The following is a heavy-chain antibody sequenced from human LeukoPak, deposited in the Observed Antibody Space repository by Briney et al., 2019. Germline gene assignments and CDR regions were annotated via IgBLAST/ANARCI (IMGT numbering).Heavy chain of an antibody. D-gene: IGHD3-10*01. V-gene: IGHV3-21*06. CDR1: GFGLSSYY. CDR2: ISSGRNFI. Sequence: GGSLRLSCAASGFGLSSYYMTWVRQAPGKGLEWVASISSGRNFINYADSVRGRFTISRDNAKNSAYLQMNSLRVEDTAIYYCARDSYVSGSGSPNWFDPWGQGTLVTVSS. CDR3: ARDSYVSGSGSPNWFDP. J-gene: IGHJ5*02.